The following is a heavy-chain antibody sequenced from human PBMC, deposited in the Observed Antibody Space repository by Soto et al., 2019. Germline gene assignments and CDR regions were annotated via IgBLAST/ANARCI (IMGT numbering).Heavy chain of an antibody. V-gene: IGHV3-23*01. J-gene: IGHJ4*02. CDR1: GLTFSSNA. CDR2: INGNGGNT. Sequence: EGSLRLSCAASGLTFSSNAMSWVRQAPGKGLEWVSSINGNGGNTNYAESVKGRFTISRDNSKSTLYLQMNSLRAEDTAVYYCAKLINSDSDYWGQGTLVTVSS. CDR3: AKLINSDSDY. D-gene: IGHD4-4*01.